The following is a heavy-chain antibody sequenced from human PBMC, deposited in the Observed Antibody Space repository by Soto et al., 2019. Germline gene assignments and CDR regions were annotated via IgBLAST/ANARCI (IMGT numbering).Heavy chain of an antibody. CDR3: ARHLACGSGWFDP. D-gene: IGHD6-25*01. V-gene: IGHV4-59*08. CDR2: IYYSGST. CDR1: GGSISSYY. J-gene: IGHJ5*02. Sequence: QVQLQESCPGLVQPSETLSLTCTVSGGSISSYYWSWIRQPPGKGLEWIGYIYYSGSTNYNPSLKSRVTISVDTSKNHFSLKLSSVTAADTAVYYCARHLACGSGWFDPWGQGTLVTVSS.